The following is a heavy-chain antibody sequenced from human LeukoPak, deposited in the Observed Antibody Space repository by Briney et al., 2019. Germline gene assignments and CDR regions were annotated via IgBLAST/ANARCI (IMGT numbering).Heavy chain of an antibody. CDR1: GGSISSSNW. J-gene: IGHJ4*02. CDR2: IYHSGST. V-gene: IGHV4-4*02. D-gene: IGHD5-24*01. CDR3: ARGVEMATMPFDY. Sequence: PSGTLSLTCAVSGGSISSSNWWSWVRQSPGKGLEWIGEIYHSGSTNYNPSLKSRVTISVDKSKNQFSLKLSSVTAADTAVYYCARGVEMATMPFDYWGQGTLVTVSS.